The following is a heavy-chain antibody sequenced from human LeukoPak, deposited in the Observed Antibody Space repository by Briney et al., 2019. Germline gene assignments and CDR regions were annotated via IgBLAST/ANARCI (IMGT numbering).Heavy chain of an antibody. CDR1: GYTFTSYG. D-gene: IGHD2-2*02. Sequence: ASVKVSCKASGYTFTSYGISWVRQAPGQGLEWMGWISAYNGNTNYAQKLQGRVTMTTDTSTSTAHMELRSLRSDDTAVYYCARGCISTSCYTEGDYWGQGTLVTVSS. J-gene: IGHJ4*02. V-gene: IGHV1-18*01. CDR2: ISAYNGNT. CDR3: ARGCISTSCYTEGDY.